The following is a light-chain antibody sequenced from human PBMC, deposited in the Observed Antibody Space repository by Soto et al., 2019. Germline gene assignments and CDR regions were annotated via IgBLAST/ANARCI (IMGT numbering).Light chain of an antibody. CDR3: SSYTSANTLL. V-gene: IGLV2-14*01. CDR1: SGDIGAFKY. J-gene: IGLJ1*01. CDR2: EVS. Sequence: QSALTQPASVSGSPGQSITISCTGTSGDIGAFKYVSWYQQEPGNAPKLLIYEVSRRPSGISNRFSGSRSGNTASLTISGLQAEDETDYYCSSYTSANTLLFGTGTMLTVL.